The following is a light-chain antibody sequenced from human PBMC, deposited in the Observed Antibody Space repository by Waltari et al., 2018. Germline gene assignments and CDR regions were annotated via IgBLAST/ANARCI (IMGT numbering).Light chain of an antibody. CDR1: QSVTTN. CDR3: QQYNDWPPWT. V-gene: IGKV3-15*01. CDR2: GAS. J-gene: IGKJ1*01. Sequence: EIVMTQSPASLSLSPGERVTLSCRASQSVTTNLAWYQQKPGQAPRLLIYGASTRAAGIPARFSGSGSGTEFTLTISGLKSEDFAFYYCQQYNDWPPWTFGQGTKVEIK.